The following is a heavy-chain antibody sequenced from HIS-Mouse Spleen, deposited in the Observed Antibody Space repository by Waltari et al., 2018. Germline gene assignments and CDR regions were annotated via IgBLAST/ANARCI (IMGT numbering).Heavy chain of an antibody. CDR3: AREIPYSSSWYDWYFDL. D-gene: IGHD6-13*01. V-gene: IGHV4-39*07. CDR1: GGSISSSSYY. J-gene: IGHJ2*01. CDR2: VYYRGST. Sequence: QLQLQESGPGLVKPSETLSLTCTVSGGSISSSSYYWGWIRQPPGKGLEWIWSVYYRGSTYDNPSLKSRVTISVDTSKNQFSLKLSSVTAADTAVYYCAREIPYSSSWYDWYFDLWGRGTLVTVSS.